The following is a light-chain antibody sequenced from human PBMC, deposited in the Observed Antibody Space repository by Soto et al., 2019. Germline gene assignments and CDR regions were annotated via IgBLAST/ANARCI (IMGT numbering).Light chain of an antibody. CDR3: QQYGTSPRSIT. CDR1: QSVSSD. V-gene: IGKV3-20*01. Sequence: EIMTTQSPATLSVSPGERATLFCRASQSVSSDLAWYHRKPGQPPRLLIYGASNRATGIPDRFSGSGSGTDFTLTISRLEPEDFAVYYCQQYGTSPRSITFGQGTRLEIK. CDR2: GAS. J-gene: IGKJ5*01.